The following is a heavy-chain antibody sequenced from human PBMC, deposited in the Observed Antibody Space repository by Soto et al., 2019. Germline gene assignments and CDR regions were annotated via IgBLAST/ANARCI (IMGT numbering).Heavy chain of an antibody. V-gene: IGHV4-59*02. J-gene: IGHJ5*02. Sequence: SETLSLTCTVSGGSVSSYYWSWIRQPPGKGLEWIGNIYYSGSTNYNPSLKSRVTISVDTSKNQFSLKLISVTAADTAVYYCAGSAARLISPKTWGQGTLVTVSS. CDR1: GGSVSSYY. CDR2: IYYSGST. CDR3: AGSAARLISPKT. D-gene: IGHD6-6*01.